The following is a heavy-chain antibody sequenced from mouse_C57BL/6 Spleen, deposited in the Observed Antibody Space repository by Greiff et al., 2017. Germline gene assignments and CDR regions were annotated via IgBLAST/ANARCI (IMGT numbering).Heavy chain of an antibody. V-gene: IGHV1-52*01. Sequence: VQLQQPGAELVRPGSSVKLSCKASGYTFTSYWMHWVKQRPIQGLEWIGNIDPSDSETHYNQKFKDKATLTVDKSSSTAYMQLSSLTSEDSAVXYCARGVFITTVVAAAHGYFDVWGTGTTVTVSS. D-gene: IGHD1-1*01. J-gene: IGHJ1*03. CDR1: GYTFTSYW. CDR3: ARGVFITTVVAAAHGYFDV. CDR2: IDPSDSET.